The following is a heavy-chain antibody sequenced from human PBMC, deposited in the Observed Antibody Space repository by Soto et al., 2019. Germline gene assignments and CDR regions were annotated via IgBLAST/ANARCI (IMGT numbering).Heavy chain of an antibody. D-gene: IGHD6-13*01. CDR3: ARPGQQLAHYGMDV. CDR2: IDPSDSYT. Sequence: PGDSLKISCKGSGYSFTSYWISWVRQMPGKGLEWMGRIDPSDSYTNYSPSFQGHVTISADKSISTAYLQWSSLKASDTAMYYCARPGQQLAHYGMDVWGQGTTVTDSS. CDR1: GYSFTSYW. V-gene: IGHV5-10-1*01. J-gene: IGHJ6*02.